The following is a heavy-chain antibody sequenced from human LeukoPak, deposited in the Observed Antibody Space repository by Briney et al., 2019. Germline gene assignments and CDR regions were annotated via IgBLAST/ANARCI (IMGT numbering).Heavy chain of an antibody. CDR1: GGTFSSYA. CDR3: ASSPIDYDILTGYYYGMDV. D-gene: IGHD3-9*01. CDR2: IIPIFGIA. J-gene: IGHJ6*02. V-gene: IGHV1-69*04. Sequence: SVKVSCKASGGTFSSYAISWVRQAPGQGLEWMGRIIPIFGIANYAQKFQGRVTITADKSTSTAYMELSSLRSEDTAVYYCASSPIDYDILTGYYYGMDVWGQGTTVTVSS.